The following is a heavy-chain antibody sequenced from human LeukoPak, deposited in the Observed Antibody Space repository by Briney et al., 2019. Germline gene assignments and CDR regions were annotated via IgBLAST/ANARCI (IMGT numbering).Heavy chain of an antibody. CDR1: GGSISSSRYY. D-gene: IGHD3-10*01. CDR2: IYYSGST. CDR3: AREGPGGSGTYYSAFDI. J-gene: IGHJ3*02. Sequence: PSETLSLTCTVSGGSISSSRYYWGWIRQSPGKGLEWIGSIYYSGSTYYNPSLKNRVTISVDTSKNQFSLKLTPVTAADTAVYYCAREGPGGSGTYYSAFDIWGQGTMVTVSS. V-gene: IGHV4-39*07.